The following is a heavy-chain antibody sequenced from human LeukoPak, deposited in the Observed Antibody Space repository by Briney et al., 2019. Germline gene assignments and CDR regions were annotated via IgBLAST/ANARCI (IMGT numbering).Heavy chain of an antibody. Sequence: PGGSLRLSCAASGFTFSSYGMHWVRQAPGKGLEWVAFIRYDGSDKYYADSVKGRFTISRDNSKNTLYLQMNSLRAEDTAVYFCARGPIVMAAHYYMDVWGKGTTVTVS. J-gene: IGHJ6*03. V-gene: IGHV3-30*02. D-gene: IGHD3-16*01. CDR3: ARGPIVMAAHYYMDV. CDR1: GFTFSSYG. CDR2: IRYDGSDK.